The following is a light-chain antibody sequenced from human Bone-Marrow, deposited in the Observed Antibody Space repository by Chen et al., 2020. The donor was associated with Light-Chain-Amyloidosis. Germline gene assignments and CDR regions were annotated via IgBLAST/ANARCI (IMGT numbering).Light chain of an antibody. V-gene: IGKV3-20*01. CDR1: QSVSSIY. Sequence: EIVLTQSPGTLSLSPGDRATLSCRASQSVSSIYIAWYQQKLGQAPRLLIFGASTRATGIPDRFSGSGSGTDFALTIDSLESEDVGVYYCQHYSGSPPWTFGQGTKVEIK. CDR2: GAS. J-gene: IGKJ1*01. CDR3: QHYSGSPPWT.